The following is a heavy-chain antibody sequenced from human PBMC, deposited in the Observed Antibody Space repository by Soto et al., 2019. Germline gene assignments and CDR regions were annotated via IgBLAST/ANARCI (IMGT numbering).Heavy chain of an antibody. CDR2: IHHSGST. CDR3: AAFRSGYSQTDAFDL. J-gene: IGHJ3*01. D-gene: IGHD3-22*01. Sequence: QVQLQESGPGLVKPSGTLSLTCAVSGGSISSSNWWTWVRQRPEKGLEWIGEIHHSGSTNYNPSLESRVTXSLXXSXDQFSLKLSYVTAADTAVYYCAAFRSGYSQTDAFDLWGQGTMVTVSS. V-gene: IGHV4-4*02. CDR1: GGSISSSNW.